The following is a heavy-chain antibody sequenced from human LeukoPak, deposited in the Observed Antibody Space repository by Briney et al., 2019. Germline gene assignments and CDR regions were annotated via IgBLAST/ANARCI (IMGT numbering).Heavy chain of an antibody. D-gene: IGHD4/OR15-4a*01. CDR3: ARERLWCDY. CDR2: ISSRSSYI. J-gene: IGHJ4*02. CDR1: GFTFSSYS. V-gene: IGHV3-21*01. Sequence: PGGSLRLSCAASGFTFSSYSMNWVRQAPGKGLEWVSSISSRSSYIYYADSVKGRFTISRDNAKNSLYLQMNSLRAEDTAVYYCARERLWCDYWGQGTLVTVSS.